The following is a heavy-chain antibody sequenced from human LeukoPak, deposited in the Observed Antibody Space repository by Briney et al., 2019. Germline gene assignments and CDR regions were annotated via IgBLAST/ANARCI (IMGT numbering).Heavy chain of an antibody. CDR3: ARGIAVAVDYYYYYMDV. J-gene: IGHJ6*03. Sequence: PSETLSFTCVVYGGSFSGYYWSCIRQAPGKGLEWIGEISHGGITKYNPSLTSRVTISVDSSKKQLSLNLTSVTAADTAVYYCARGIAVAVDYYYYYMDVWGKGTTVTVSS. V-gene: IGHV4-34*01. D-gene: IGHD6-19*01. CDR1: GGSFSGYY. CDR2: ISHGGIT.